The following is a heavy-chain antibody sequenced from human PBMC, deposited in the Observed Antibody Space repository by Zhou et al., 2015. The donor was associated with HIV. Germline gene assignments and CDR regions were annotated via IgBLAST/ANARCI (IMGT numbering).Heavy chain of an antibody. D-gene: IGHD3-9*01. V-gene: IGHV3-74*01. Sequence: EVNLVESGGGLVQPGGSLRLSCAASGFTFSGHWMHWVRQVPGKGLVWISGLDNDGTGPNYADSVRGRFTVSRDNAKNSFYLQMNSLTTEDTAVYYCARDFDVNSPGHDFDYWGQGTLVTVSS. CDR2: LDNDGTGP. CDR3: ARDFDVNSPGHDFDY. J-gene: IGHJ4*02. CDR1: GFTFSGHW.